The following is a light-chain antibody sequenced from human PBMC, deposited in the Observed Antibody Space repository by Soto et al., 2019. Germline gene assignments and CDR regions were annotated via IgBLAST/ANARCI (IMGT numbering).Light chain of an antibody. J-gene: IGKJ5*01. Sequence: EIVLTQSPATLSLSPGERATLSCRASESVSSYLAWYQQKPGKAPRLLIYDASSSATGIPARFSGSWSGTDFTLTISSLEPEDFAVYCCQQRSNWPSFGQGTRLEIK. CDR2: DAS. CDR3: QQRSNWPS. V-gene: IGKV3-11*01. CDR1: ESVSSY.